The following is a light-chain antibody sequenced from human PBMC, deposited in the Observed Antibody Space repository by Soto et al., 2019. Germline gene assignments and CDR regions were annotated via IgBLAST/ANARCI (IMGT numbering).Light chain of an antibody. CDR1: QTVSSD. V-gene: IGKV3-15*01. CDR3: QQFRTWPYT. Sequence: ETVMTQSPATLSVSPGERVVLSCRASQTVSSDLAWYQQKPGQAPRLLIFGASTRPPGIPDRFSGSGTGTDFSLTISSLQSEDFAVYFCQQFRTWPYTFGQGTKLEIK. CDR2: GAS. J-gene: IGKJ2*01.